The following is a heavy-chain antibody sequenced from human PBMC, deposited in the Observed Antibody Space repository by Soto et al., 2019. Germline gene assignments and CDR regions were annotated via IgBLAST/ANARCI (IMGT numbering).Heavy chain of an antibody. CDR3: AKSPYWGGDCDSSCFEA. V-gene: IGHV3-30*18. Sequence: QVQLVESGGGVVQPGRSLRLSCAASGFTFRSYGMHWVRQAPGKGLEWVAFISFNGGKTYYADSMTGRLTISRDNSQNTMYLRMNSLRPEDTAVYYCAKSPYWGGDCDSSCFEAWGQGVLVTVSS. J-gene: IGHJ5*02. D-gene: IGHD2-21*02. CDR1: GFTFRSYG. CDR2: ISFNGGKT.